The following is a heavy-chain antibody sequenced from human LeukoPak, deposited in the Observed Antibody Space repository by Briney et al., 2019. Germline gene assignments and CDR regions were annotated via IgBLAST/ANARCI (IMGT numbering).Heavy chain of an antibody. Sequence: ASVKVSCKASGGTFISYAISWVRQAPGQGLEWMGRIIPILGIANYAQKFQGRVTITADKSTSTAYMELSSLRSEDTAVYYCARAYYYDSSGFDYWGQGTLVTVSS. J-gene: IGHJ4*02. V-gene: IGHV1-69*04. CDR2: IIPILGIA. CDR3: ARAYYYDSSGFDY. D-gene: IGHD3-22*01. CDR1: GGTFISYA.